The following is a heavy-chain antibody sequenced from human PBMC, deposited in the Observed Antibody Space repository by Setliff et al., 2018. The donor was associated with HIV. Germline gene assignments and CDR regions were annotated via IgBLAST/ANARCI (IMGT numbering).Heavy chain of an antibody. Sequence: ASVKVSCKASGYNFGFYGISWVRQAPGQGLEWMGWVNEDNGDRNFAPSVQGRIALTTDTSTNTAYMELTNLSSDDPALYFCVRDEKRAAGGSMYYFDYWGQGTLVTVSS. CDR1: GYNFGFYG. CDR3: VRDEKRAAGGSMYYFDY. V-gene: IGHV1-18*01. CDR2: VNEDNGDR. J-gene: IGHJ4*02. D-gene: IGHD5-12*01.